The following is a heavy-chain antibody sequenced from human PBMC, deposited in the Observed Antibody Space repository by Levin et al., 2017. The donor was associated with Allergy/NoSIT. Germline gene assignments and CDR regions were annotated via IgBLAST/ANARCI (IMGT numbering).Heavy chain of an antibody. D-gene: IGHD2-21*02. CDR2: IYSGGST. Sequence: GESLRLSCAASGFTVSSDYMSWVRQAPGKGLEWVSVIYSGGSTKYADSVKGRFTISRDSSKNTLYLQMNSLRVEDTAVYYCARGGGAYCGNDCDRTFDYWGQGTLVTVSS. CDR1: GFTVSSDY. J-gene: IGHJ4*02. CDR3: ARGGGAYCGNDCDRTFDY. V-gene: IGHV3-53*01.